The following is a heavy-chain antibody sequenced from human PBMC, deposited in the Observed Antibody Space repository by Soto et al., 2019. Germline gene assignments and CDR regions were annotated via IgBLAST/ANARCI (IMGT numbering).Heavy chain of an antibody. J-gene: IGHJ5*02. CDR1: GYSFTNND. V-gene: IGHV1-8*01. CDR3: ARMATFGSLNWFHP. CDR2: MNPGSGDT. D-gene: IGHD3-16*01. Sequence: ASVKVSCKGSGYSFTNNDVRWLRQATGQGLEWMGWMNPGSGDTGYAQKFQGRLTMTRDISIGTAYMERSSLRSDDSAIYYCARMATFGSLNWFHPWGQGTLVTVSS.